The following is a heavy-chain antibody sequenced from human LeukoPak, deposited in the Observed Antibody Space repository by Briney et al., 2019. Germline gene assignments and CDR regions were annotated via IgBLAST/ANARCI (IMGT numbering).Heavy chain of an antibody. Sequence: ASVKVSCRASGYTFTGHYMHWVRQAPGQGLEWMGWINPNSGGTNYAQKFQGRVTMTRDTSISTAYMELSRLRSDDTAVYYCARKRVDDYYYGMDVWGQGTTVTVSS. D-gene: IGHD2-15*01. CDR3: ARKRVDDYYYGMDV. J-gene: IGHJ6*02. CDR2: INPNSGGT. CDR1: GYTFTGHY. V-gene: IGHV1-2*02.